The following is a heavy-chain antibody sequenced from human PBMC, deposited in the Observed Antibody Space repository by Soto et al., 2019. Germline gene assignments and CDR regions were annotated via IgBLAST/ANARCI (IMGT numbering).Heavy chain of an antibody. CDR1: GDSISRGYH. CDR3: ARTDVVGYYPYF. Sequence: KTSETLSLTCTVSGDSISRGYHWAWVRQPPGMRLEWVASISHTGTTYYNPSLTSRITISVDTSKKQFSLRLSSVTAADSAVYYCARTDVVGYYPYF. CDR2: ISHTGTT. V-gene: IGHV4-38-2*02. J-gene: IGHJ4*01. D-gene: IGHD3-3*01.